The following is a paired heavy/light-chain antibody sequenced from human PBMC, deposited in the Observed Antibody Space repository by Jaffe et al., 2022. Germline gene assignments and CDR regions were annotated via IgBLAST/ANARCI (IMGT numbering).Light chain of an antibody. J-gene: IGLJ3*02. CDR2: GKN. CDR1: SLRSYY. Sequence: SSELTQDPAVSVALGQTVRITCQGDSLRSYYASWYQQKPGQAPVLVIYGKNNRPSGIPDRFSGSSSGNTASLTITGAQAEDEADYYCNSRDSSGNLHWVFGGGTKLTVL. V-gene: IGLV3-19*01. CDR3: NSRDSSGNLHWV.
Heavy chain of an antibody. CDR2: IYHSGST. D-gene: IGHD3-9*01. V-gene: IGHV4-38-2*01. CDR3: ARQWSYDILTGYYSTPYYFDY. J-gene: IGHJ4*02. CDR1: GYSISSGYY. Sequence: QVQLQESGPGLVKPSETLSLTCAVSGYSISSGYYWGWIRQPPGKGLEWIGSIYHSGSTYYNPSLKSRVTISVDTSKNQFSLKLSSVTAADTAVYYCARQWSYDILTGYYSTPYYFDYWGQGTLVTVSS.